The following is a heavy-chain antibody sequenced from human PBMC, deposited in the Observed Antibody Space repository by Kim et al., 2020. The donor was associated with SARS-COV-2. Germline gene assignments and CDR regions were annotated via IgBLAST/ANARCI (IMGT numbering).Heavy chain of an antibody. Sequence: GGSLRLSCAASGFTFSNYAMQWVRQAPGKGLEWVAVISYNGGDLYYADSVKGRFTISRDNPRNTLYLQMNSLIAEDTALYSCATYSLRASGTGDYWGHGTLVTVSS. D-gene: IGHD2-15*01. V-gene: IGHV3-30*04. CDR1: GFTFSNYA. CDR2: ISYNGGDL. J-gene: IGHJ4*01. CDR3: ATYSLRASGTGDY.